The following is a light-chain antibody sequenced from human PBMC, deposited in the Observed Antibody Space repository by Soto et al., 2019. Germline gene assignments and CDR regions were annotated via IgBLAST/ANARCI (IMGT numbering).Light chain of an antibody. CDR1: SSDVGGYTY. V-gene: IGLV2-14*01. Sequence: QSALTQPASVSGSPGQSITISCTGTSSDVGGYTYVSWYQQHPGRAPKLMIYEVSNRPSGVSNRFSGSKSGNTASLTISGLQAEDEADYHCSSYTSGSSHYVFGTGTKVTVL. J-gene: IGLJ1*01. CDR2: EVS. CDR3: SSYTSGSSHYV.